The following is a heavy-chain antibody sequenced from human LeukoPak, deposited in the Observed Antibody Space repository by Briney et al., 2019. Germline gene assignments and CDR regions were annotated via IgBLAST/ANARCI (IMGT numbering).Heavy chain of an antibody. D-gene: IGHD5-18*01. CDR3: ARVTGGYSLDDNWFDP. Sequence: SETLSLTCTVSGGSISSSSYYWGWIRQPPGKGLEWIGSIYYSGSTYYNPSLKSRVTISVDTSKNQFSLKLSSVTAADTAVYYCARVTGGYSLDDNWFDPWGQGTLVTVSS. J-gene: IGHJ5*02. V-gene: IGHV4-39*07. CDR2: IYYSGST. CDR1: GGSISSSSYY.